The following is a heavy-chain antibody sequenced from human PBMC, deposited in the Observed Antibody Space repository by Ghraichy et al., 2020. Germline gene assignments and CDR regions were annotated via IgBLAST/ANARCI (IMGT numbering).Heavy chain of an antibody. CDR2: IYYTGIA. J-gene: IGHJ3*02. Sequence: SETLSLTCTVSGGSISGYYWSWIRQPPENGLEWIGYIYYTGIANYNPSLKSRVTITVDTSKKQFSLRLGSVTAADTAVYYCARSREGILFRGVNELGAVDIWGQGAMVTVSS. CDR1: GGSISGYY. CDR3: ARSREGILFRGVNELGAVDI. D-gene: IGHD3-10*01. V-gene: IGHV4-59*01.